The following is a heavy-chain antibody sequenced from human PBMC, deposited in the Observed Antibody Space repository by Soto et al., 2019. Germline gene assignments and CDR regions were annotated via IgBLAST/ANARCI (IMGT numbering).Heavy chain of an antibody. Sequence: PGGSLRLSCTASGFTFGDYAMSWFRQAPGKGLEWVGFIRSKAYGGTTEYAASVKGRFTISRDDSKSIAYLQMNSLKTEDTAVYYFTSSIHINEWDHWFDPWGQGTLFTVPS. V-gene: IGHV3-49*03. CDR3: TSSIHINEWDHWFDP. CDR1: GFTFGDYA. D-gene: IGHD1-1*01. CDR2: IRSKAYGGTT. J-gene: IGHJ5*02.